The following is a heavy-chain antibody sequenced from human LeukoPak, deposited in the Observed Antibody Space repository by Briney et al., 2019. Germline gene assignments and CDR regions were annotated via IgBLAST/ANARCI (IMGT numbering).Heavy chain of an antibody. J-gene: IGHJ3*02. CDR1: GGSIGSSTNY. V-gene: IGHV4-39*07. Sequence: PSETLSLTCIVSGGSIGSSTNYWGWIRQPPGKGLEWIGSIYYSGNTYYNPSLKSRVTISVDTSKNQFSLKLTSVTAADTAVYYCARGMSSSWYDDAFDIWGQGTMVTVSS. CDR2: IYYSGNT. CDR3: ARGMSSSWYDDAFDI. D-gene: IGHD6-13*01.